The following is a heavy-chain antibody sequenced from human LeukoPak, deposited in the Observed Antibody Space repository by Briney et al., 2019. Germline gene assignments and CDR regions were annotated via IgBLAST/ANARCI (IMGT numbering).Heavy chain of an antibody. CDR1: GFTFSSYA. D-gene: IGHD2-21*01. CDR2: ISSNGDST. J-gene: IGHJ4*02. V-gene: IGHV3-64*01. Sequence: GGSLRLSRAASGFTFSSYAMHWVRQAPGKGLEYVSAISSNGDSTYYANSVKGRFTISRDNSKNTLYLQMGSLRAEDMAVYYCARGAKGDLYDYWRQGTLVTVSS. CDR3: ARGAKGDLYDY.